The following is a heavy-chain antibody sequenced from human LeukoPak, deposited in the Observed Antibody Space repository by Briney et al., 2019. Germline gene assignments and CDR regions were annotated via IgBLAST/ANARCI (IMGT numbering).Heavy chain of an antibody. Sequence: PSETLSLTCTVSAASIRSHSWSWIRQPPGRGLEWIGYLSYSGSTDYNPSLKARVTVSVDTSKNQFSLKLTSLTAADTALYFCAGAYLHYYDSSGYLYYFDYWGQGALVTVSS. CDR2: LSYSGST. CDR3: AGAYLHYYDSSGYLYYFDY. J-gene: IGHJ4*02. D-gene: IGHD3-22*01. CDR1: AASIRSHS. V-gene: IGHV4-59*11.